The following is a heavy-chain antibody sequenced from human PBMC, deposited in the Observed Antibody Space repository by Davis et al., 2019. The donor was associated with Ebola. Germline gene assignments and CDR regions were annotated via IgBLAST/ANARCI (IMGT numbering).Heavy chain of an antibody. Sequence: GESLKISCKGSGYSFTSYWIAWVRQMPGKGLEWMGIIYPGDSDTRYSPSFQGQVTISADKSISTAYLQWSSLKASDTAMYYCARIKITLVRGVVVPGGGFDFWGQGTMITVSS. CDR2: IYPGDSDT. D-gene: IGHD3-10*01. V-gene: IGHV5-51*01. J-gene: IGHJ3*01. CDR1: GYSFTSYW. CDR3: ARIKITLVRGVVVPGGGFDF.